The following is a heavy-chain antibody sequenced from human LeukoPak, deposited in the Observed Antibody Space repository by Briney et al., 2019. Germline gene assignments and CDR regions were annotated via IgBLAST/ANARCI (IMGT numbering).Heavy chain of an antibody. Sequence: GRSLRLSCAASGFTVSSNYMSWVRQAPGEGLEWVSALYSGGTTYYADSVKGRFTISRDNSKNTVYLQMNSLRAEDTAVYYCARASTTTTIFDSWGQGALVTVSS. CDR1: GFTVSSNY. J-gene: IGHJ4*02. V-gene: IGHV3-53*01. D-gene: IGHD5/OR15-5a*01. CDR2: LYSGGTT. CDR3: ARASTTTTIFDS.